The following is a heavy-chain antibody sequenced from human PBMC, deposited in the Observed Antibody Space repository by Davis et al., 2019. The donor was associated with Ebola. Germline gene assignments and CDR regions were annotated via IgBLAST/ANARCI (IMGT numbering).Heavy chain of an antibody. V-gene: IGHV4-39*01. D-gene: IGHD2-2*01. CDR1: GGSISSSVYY. Sequence: SETLSLTCTVSGGSISSSVYYWGWIRQPPGKGLEWIGSIYYSGSTYYNPSLKSRVTISVDTSKNQFSLKLGSVTAADTAVYYCARPYIPAAIGWWYFDLWGRGTLVTVSS. CDR2: IYYSGST. CDR3: ARPYIPAAIGWWYFDL. J-gene: IGHJ2*01.